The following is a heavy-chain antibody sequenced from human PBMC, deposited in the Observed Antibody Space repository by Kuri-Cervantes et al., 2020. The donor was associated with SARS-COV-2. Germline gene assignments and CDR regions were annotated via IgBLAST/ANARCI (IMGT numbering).Heavy chain of an antibody. CDR2: INPNSGGT. V-gene: IGHV1-2*02. CDR1: GYTFTGYY. Sequence: ASVKVSCKASGYTFTGYYMHWVRQAPGQGLEWMGWINPNSGGTNYAQKFQGRVTMTRDTSISTAYMELSRLRSDDTAVYYCARAGDIVVEGPAVPLPHWYFDLWGRGTLVTVSS. D-gene: IGHD2-2*01. CDR3: ARAGDIVVEGPAVPLPHWYFDL. J-gene: IGHJ2*01.